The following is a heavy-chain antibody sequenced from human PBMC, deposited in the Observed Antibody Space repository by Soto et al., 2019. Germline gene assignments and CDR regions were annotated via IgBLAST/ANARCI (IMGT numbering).Heavy chain of an antibody. V-gene: IGHV3-15*07. CDR1: GLTFVYAW. J-gene: IGHJ4*02. Sequence: EVQLVESGGGLVKPGGSLRISCTASGLTFVYAWMDWVRQAPGKRLEWVGRIKSQAGGGTIEYAAPVKGRFTISRDDSKNTVYLKMDRLKTEDTAVYYCTYGSSVAHPFSDFWGQGTLVIVSS. CDR2: IKSQAGGGTI. CDR3: TYGSSVAHPFSDF. D-gene: IGHD3-3*01.